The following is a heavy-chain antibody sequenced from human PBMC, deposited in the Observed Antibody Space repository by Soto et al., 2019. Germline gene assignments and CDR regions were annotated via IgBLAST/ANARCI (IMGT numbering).Heavy chain of an antibody. D-gene: IGHD2-2*02. J-gene: IGHJ6*02. Sequence: VQLVESGGGVVQPGRSLRLSCAASGFTFSSYGMHWVRQAPGKGLEWVAVIWYDGSNKYYADSVKGRFTISRDNSKNTLYLKMNSLRAEDTAVYYCARDPYCSSTSCHTGYGMDVWGQGTTVTVSS. CDR2: IWYDGSNK. CDR3: ARDPYCSSTSCHTGYGMDV. V-gene: IGHV3-33*01. CDR1: GFTFSSYG.